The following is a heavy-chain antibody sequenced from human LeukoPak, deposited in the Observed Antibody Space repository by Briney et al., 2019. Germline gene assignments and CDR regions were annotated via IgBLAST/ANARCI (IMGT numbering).Heavy chain of an antibody. CDR2: ISGSGGST. J-gene: IGHJ4*02. CDR3: AKSVVRGVTLPDY. V-gene: IGHV3-23*01. Sequence: PGGSLRLSCAASGFTFSSYAMSWVRQAPGKGLEWVSAISGSGGSTYYADSVKGRFTISRDDSKNTLYLQMNSLRAEDTAVYYCAKSVVRGVTLPDYWGQGTLVTVSS. CDR1: GFTFSSYA. D-gene: IGHD3-10*01.